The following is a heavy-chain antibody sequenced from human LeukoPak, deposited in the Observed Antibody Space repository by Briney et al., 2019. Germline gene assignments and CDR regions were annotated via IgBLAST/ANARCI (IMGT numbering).Heavy chain of an antibody. D-gene: IGHD6-19*01. Sequence: AGGSLRLSCAASGFTFDDYAMHWVRQAPGKGLEWVSRINSDGSSTSYGDSVKGRFTISRDNAKNSLYLQMNSLRAEDMALYYCAKDQIPYSSGWYGMFDYWGQGTLVTVSS. V-gene: IGHV3-9*03. CDR2: INSDGSST. J-gene: IGHJ4*02. CDR1: GFTFDDYA. CDR3: AKDQIPYSSGWYGMFDY.